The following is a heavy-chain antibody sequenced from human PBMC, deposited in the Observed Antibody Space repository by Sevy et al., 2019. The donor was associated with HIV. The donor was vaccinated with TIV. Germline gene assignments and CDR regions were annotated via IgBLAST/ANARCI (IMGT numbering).Heavy chain of an antibody. J-gene: IGHJ4*02. CDR2: INTNTGNP. V-gene: IGHV7-4-1*02. Sequence: ASVKVSCKASKYTFTKYDINWVRQAPGQGLEWMGWINTNTGNPTYAQGFTGRFVFSLDTSVGTAYLQISSLKAEDTAVYYCAGASGFGVANNIFDYWGQGTLVTVSS. CDR3: AGASGFGVANNIFDY. D-gene: IGHD3-3*01. CDR1: KYTFTKYD.